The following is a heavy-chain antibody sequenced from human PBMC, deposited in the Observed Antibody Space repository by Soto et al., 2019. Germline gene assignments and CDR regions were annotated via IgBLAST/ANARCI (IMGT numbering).Heavy chain of an antibody. D-gene: IGHD2-15*01. CDR1: GFRFSDHS. CDR3: ARVTKGSLVAA. Sequence: VQLVESGGGLVSPGGSLTLSCVGSGFRFSDHSMHWVRRAPGRGLQWLSDISSSGDRIHYADSVRGRFTVSRDNAKNSLFLRMNSLRDDDTAMYYCARVTKGSLVAAWGQGTLVTVSS. J-gene: IGHJ4*02. V-gene: IGHV3-48*02. CDR2: ISSSGDRI.